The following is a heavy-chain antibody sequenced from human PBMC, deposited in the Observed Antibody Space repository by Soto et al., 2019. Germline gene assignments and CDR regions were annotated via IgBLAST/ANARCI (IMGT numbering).Heavy chain of an antibody. Sequence: WASVKVSCKASGYTFTSYYMHWVRQAPGQGLEWMGIINPSGGSTSYAQKFQGRVTMTRDTSTSTVYMELSNLRSEDTAVYYCARDYCSGGSCHAFDIWGPGTMVTVSS. V-gene: IGHV1-46*01. CDR2: INPSGGST. CDR3: ARDYCSGGSCHAFDI. CDR1: GYTFTSYY. J-gene: IGHJ3*02. D-gene: IGHD2-15*01.